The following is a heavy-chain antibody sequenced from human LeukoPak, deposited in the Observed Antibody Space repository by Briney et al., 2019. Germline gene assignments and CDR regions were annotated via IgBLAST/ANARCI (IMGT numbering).Heavy chain of an antibody. CDR2: ISYDGSNK. D-gene: IGHD6-13*01. V-gene: IGHV3-30*19. J-gene: IGHJ4*02. CDR3: GRRWGSCVDY. CDR1: GFTFSSYG. Sequence: GGSLRLSCAASGFTFSSYGMHWVRQAPGKGLEWVSVISYDGSNKYYADSVKGRFTISRDNSKNTLYLQMNSLRVEDTAVYYCGRRWGSCVDYWGQGTLVTVSS.